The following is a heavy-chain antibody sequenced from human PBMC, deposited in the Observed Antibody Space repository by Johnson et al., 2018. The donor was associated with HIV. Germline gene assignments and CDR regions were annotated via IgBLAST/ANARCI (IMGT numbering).Heavy chain of an antibody. D-gene: IGHD5-18*01. CDR1: GFTVSTNY. Sequence: VLLVESGGGLVQPGGSLRLSCASGFTVSTNYMSWVRQAPGKGLAWVSVIYSGDTTYYADSVKGRFTISRDNSKNTLYLQMNSLRAEDTAVYYCARAYSYGAFDIWGLGTKVTVSS. CDR3: ARAYSYGAFDI. CDR2: IYSGDTT. V-gene: IGHV3-66*01. J-gene: IGHJ3*02.